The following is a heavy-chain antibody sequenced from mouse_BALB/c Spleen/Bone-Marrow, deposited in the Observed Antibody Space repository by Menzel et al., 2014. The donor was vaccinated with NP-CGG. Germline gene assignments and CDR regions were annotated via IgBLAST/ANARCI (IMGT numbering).Heavy chain of an antibody. CDR1: GYSITSGYG. Sequence: EVQLQQSGPDLVKPSQSLPLTCTVTGYSITSGYGWHWIRPFPGNKLEWMGYIHYSGNTDYNPSLKSRISITRDTSKNQFFLQLNSVTAEDTATYYCVRETKVVADFDYWGQGTTLTVSS. D-gene: IGHD1-1*01. CDR2: IHYSGNT. V-gene: IGHV3-1*02. CDR3: VRETKVVADFDY. J-gene: IGHJ2*01.